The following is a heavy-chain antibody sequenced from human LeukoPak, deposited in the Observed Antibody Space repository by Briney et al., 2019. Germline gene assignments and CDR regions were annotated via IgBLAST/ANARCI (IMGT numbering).Heavy chain of an antibody. V-gene: IGHV3-15*01. CDR2: IKSKTDGGTT. J-gene: IGHJ4*02. D-gene: IGHD5-18*01. Sequence: PGGSLRLSCAASGFTFSNAWMSWVRQAPGKGLEWVARIKSKTDGGTTDYAAPVKGSFTISRDDSKNTLFLQMISLKTEDTAVYYCTTEGSYGNFYYWGQGTLLTVSS. CDR1: GFTFSNAW. CDR3: TTEGSYGNFYY.